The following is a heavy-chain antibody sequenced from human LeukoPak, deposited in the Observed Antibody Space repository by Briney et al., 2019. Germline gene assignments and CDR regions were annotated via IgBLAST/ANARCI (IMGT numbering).Heavy chain of an antibody. CDR3: ARDSSSGWYHDS. D-gene: IGHD6-19*01. J-gene: IGHJ4*02. CDR1: GFTVSSNY. CDR2: IYSGGNT. Sequence: GGSLRLSCAASGFTVSSNYMSWVRQAPGKGLEWVSVIYSGGNTYYADSVKGRFTVSRDNSKNTLYLQMNSLRAEDTAVYYCARDSSSGWYHDSWGQGTLVTVSS. V-gene: IGHV3-53*01.